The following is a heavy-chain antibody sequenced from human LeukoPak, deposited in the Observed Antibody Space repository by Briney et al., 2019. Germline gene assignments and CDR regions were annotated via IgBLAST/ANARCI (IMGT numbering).Heavy chain of an antibody. CDR2: IFYSGST. CDR3: ARHGSGYYFFDY. D-gene: IGHD3-3*01. J-gene: IGHJ4*02. Sequence: ASETLSLTCTVSGGSIRSFYWSWIRQPPGKGLEWIGYIFYSGSTNYNPSLKSRVTISVDTSKNQFSLKLSSVTAADTAVYYCARHGSGYYFFDYWGQGTLVTASS. V-gene: IGHV4-59*08. CDR1: GGSIRSFY.